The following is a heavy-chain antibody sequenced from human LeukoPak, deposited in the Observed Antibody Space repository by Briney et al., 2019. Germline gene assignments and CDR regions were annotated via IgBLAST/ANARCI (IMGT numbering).Heavy chain of an antibody. CDR3: ARRGDYYERGYYFDY. J-gene: IGHJ4*02. V-gene: IGHV3-21*01. D-gene: IGHD3-22*01. Sequence: PGGSLRFSCAASGFAFGSYSINWVRQAPGKGLEWVSSISSSSSYIYYADSVRGRFTISRDNARNSLYLQMNSLRAEDTAVYYCARRGDYYERGYYFDYWGQGTLVTVSS. CDR2: ISSSSSYI. CDR1: GFAFGSYS.